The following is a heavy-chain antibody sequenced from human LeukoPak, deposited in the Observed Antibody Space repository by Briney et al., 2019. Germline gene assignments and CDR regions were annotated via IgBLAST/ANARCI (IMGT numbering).Heavy chain of an antibody. V-gene: IGHV3-7*04. J-gene: IGHJ6*02. Sequence: PGGSLRLSCAASGFTFSAYYMSWVRQAPGKGLEWVANIKQDGSEKYYVDSVKGRFTISRDNAKSSLDLQMDSLRAEDTAVYYCAREDYYGMDVWGQGTTVTVS. CDR1: GFTFSAYY. CDR3: AREDYYGMDV. CDR2: IKQDGSEK.